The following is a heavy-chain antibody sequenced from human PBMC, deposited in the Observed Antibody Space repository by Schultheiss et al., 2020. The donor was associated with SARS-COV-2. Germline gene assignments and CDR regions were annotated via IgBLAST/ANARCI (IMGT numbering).Heavy chain of an antibody. V-gene: IGHV3-33*01. Sequence: GGSLRLSCAASGFTFSSYGMHWVRQAPGKGLEWVAVIWYDGSNKYYADSVKGRFSISRDNSKNTLYLQMNSLRPEDTALYYCARVGGGYCSGGSCYSIYWGRGTLVTVSS. CDR2: IWYDGSNK. CDR3: ARVGGGYCSGGSCYSIY. CDR1: GFTFSSYG. J-gene: IGHJ4*02. D-gene: IGHD2-15*01.